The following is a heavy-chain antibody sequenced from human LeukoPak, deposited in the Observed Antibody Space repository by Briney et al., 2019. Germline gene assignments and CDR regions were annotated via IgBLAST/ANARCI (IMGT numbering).Heavy chain of an antibody. J-gene: IGHJ4*02. Sequence: SETLSLTCTVSGGSISSSSYYWGWIRQPPGKGLEWIGSIYYSGGTYYNPSLKSRVTISVDTSKNQFSLKLSSVTAADTAVYYCARHPGDYWGQGTLVTVSS. V-gene: IGHV4-39*01. CDR3: ARHPGDY. CDR1: GGSISSSSYY. CDR2: IYYSGGT.